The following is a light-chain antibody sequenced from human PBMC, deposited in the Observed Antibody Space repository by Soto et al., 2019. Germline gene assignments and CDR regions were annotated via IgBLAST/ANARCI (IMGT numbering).Light chain of an antibody. Sequence: ELVLAQSPATLSLSPGERATLSCRASQSVSIYLAWYQQKPGQAPRLLIYDASNRATGIPARFSGSGSGTDFTLTISSLEPEDFAVYYCQQRSNWPPKITFGQGTRLEIK. CDR1: QSVSIY. V-gene: IGKV3-11*01. CDR3: QQRSNWPPKIT. J-gene: IGKJ5*01. CDR2: DAS.